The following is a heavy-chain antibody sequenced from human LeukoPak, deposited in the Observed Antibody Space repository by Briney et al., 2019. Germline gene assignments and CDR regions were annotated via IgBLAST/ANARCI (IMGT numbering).Heavy chain of an antibody. J-gene: IGHJ6*03. Sequence: SETLSLTCAVYGGSFSGYYWSWIRQPPGKGLEWIGEINHSGSTNYNPSLKSRVTISVDTSKNQFSLKLSSVTAADTAVYYCARDASRLGHYYYYMDVWGKGTTVTVSS. D-gene: IGHD3-16*01. CDR3: ARDASRLGHYYYYMDV. CDR2: INHSGST. V-gene: IGHV4-34*01. CDR1: GGSFSGYY.